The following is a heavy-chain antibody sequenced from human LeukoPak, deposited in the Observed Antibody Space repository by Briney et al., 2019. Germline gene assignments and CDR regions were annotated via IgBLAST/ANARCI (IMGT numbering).Heavy chain of an antibody. V-gene: IGHV1-69*13. CDR1: GGTFSSYA. J-gene: IGHJ6*02. D-gene: IGHD3-9*01. CDR2: IIPIFGTA. Sequence: GASVKVSCKASGGTFSSYAISWVRQAPGQGLEWMGGIIPIFGTANYAQKFQGRVTITADESTSTAYMELSSLRSEDTAVYYCARLPYHYDILTGPTVYYYYGMDVWGQGTTVTVSS. CDR3: ARLPYHYDILTGPTVYYYYGMDV.